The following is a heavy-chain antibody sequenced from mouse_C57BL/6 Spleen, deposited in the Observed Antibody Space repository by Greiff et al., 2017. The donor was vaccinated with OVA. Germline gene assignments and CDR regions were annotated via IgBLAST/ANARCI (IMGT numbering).Heavy chain of an antibody. CDR3: ARSYYGSIAMDY. D-gene: IGHD1-1*01. CDR1: GYTFTDYN. V-gene: IGHV1-18*01. J-gene: IGHJ4*01. Sequence: VQLKQSGPELVKPGASVKIPCKASGYTFTDYNMDWVKQSHGKSLEWIGDINPNNGGTIYNQKFKGKATLTVDKSSSTAYMELRSLTSEDTAVYYCARSYYGSIAMDYWGQGTSVTVSS. CDR2: INPNNGGT.